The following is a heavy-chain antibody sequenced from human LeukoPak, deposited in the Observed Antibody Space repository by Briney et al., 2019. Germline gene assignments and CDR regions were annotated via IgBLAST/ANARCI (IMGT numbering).Heavy chain of an antibody. Sequence: PSETLSLTCTASGGSISSYYWSWIRQPPGKGLEWIGYIYYSGSTNYNPSLKSRVTISVDTSKNQLSLKLSAVTAADTAVYYCAVGRSGSYFYWGQGTLVTVSS. CDR1: GGSISSYY. CDR3: AVGRSGSYFY. D-gene: IGHD1-26*01. V-gene: IGHV4-59*08. CDR2: IYYSGST. J-gene: IGHJ4*02.